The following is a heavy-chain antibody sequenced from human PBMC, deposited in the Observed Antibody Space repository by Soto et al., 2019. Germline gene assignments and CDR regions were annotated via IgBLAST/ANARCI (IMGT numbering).Heavy chain of an antibody. CDR3: ARDLNDILTGPNFDP. V-gene: IGHV1-3*01. J-gene: IGHJ5*02. Sequence: ASVKVSCKASGYTFTSYAMHWVRQAPGQRLEWMGWINAGNGNTKYSQKFQGRVTFTRDTSASSAYMELSSLQSEDAAVYYCARDLNDILTGPNFDPWGQGTLVTVSS. D-gene: IGHD3-9*01. CDR1: GYTFTSYA. CDR2: INAGNGNT.